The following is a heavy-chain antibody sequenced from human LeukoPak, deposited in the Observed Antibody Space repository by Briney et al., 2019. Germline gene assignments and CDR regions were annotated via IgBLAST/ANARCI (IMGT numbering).Heavy chain of an antibody. V-gene: IGHV4-59*08. CDR1: GGSISSYY. J-gene: IGHJ2*01. Sequence: SETLSLTCTVSGGSISSYYWSWIRQPPGKGLEWIGYIYYSGGTNYNPSLKSRVTISVDTSKNQFSLKLSSVTAADTAVYYCARWNYYDSSGYRVFDLWGRGTLVTVSS. D-gene: IGHD3-22*01. CDR2: IYYSGGT. CDR3: ARWNYYDSSGYRVFDL.